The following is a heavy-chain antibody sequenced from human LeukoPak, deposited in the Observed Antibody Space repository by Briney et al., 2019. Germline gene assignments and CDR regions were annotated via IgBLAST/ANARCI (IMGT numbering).Heavy chain of an antibody. CDR2: INGGSGNS. CDR1: GFTFNNYA. V-gene: IGHV3-23*01. Sequence: GGSLRLSCAASGFTFNNYAMTWVRQAPGKGLEWVSVINGGSGNSYYADSVKGRFTVSRDNSKNTLYLQMNSLRDEDTAVYYCARGTYYDYVWGSYRYFLPLADWGQGTLVTVSS. J-gene: IGHJ4*02. CDR3: ARGTYYDYVWGSYRYFLPLAD. D-gene: IGHD3-16*02.